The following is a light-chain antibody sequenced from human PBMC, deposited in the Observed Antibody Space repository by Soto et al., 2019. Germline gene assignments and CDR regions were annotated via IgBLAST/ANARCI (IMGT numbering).Light chain of an antibody. V-gene: IGKV3-15*01. J-gene: IGKJ1*01. CDR2: GAS. CDR3: QQNNNWPRT. Sequence: IVLTQSRAALSVSSGERGTLSCRASQSVSIHLAWYQQKPGQAPRLLIYGASSRATGIPDRFSGGGAGTELTLTAVSLKYENSAAYFCQQNNNWPRTFGQGT. CDR1: QSVSIH.